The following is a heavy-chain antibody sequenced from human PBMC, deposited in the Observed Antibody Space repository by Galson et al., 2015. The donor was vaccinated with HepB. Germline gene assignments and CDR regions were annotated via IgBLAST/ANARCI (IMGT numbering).Heavy chain of an antibody. D-gene: IGHD3-22*01. CDR3: ARGFRYYSHSSGYGIDI. V-gene: IGHV3-21*01. CDR1: GFTFSSYT. CDR2: ISSSGSCT. J-gene: IGHJ3*02. Sequence: SLRLSCAASGFTFSSYTMNWVRQAPGKGLEWVSSISSSGSCTYYADSVKGRFTISRDNAKNSLYLQMNSLRAEDTAVYYCARGFRYYSHSSGYGIDIWGQGTMVTVSS.